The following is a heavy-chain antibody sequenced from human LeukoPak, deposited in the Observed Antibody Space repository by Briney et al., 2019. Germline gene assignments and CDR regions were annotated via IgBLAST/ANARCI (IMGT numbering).Heavy chain of an antibody. V-gene: IGHV4-34*01. CDR2: INHSGST. Sequence: SETLSLTCAVYGGSFSGYYWSWIRQPPGKGLEWIGEINHSGSTNYNPSLKSRVTISVDTSKNQFSLKLSSVTAADTAVYYCARIRRAGGGDYWGQGTLVTVSS. D-gene: IGHD3-16*01. CDR3: ARIRRAGGGDY. CDR1: GGSFSGYY. J-gene: IGHJ4*02.